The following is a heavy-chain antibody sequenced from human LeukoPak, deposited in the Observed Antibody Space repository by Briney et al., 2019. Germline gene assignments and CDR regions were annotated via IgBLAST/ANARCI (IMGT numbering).Heavy chain of an antibody. J-gene: IGHJ4*02. CDR3: ARPMYSSSWYTYYFDY. D-gene: IGHD6-13*01. Sequence: ASVKVSCKASGYTFTSYAMHWVRQAPGQRLEWMGWINAGNGNTEYSQKFQGRVTITRDTSAGTAYMELSSLRSEDTAVYYCARPMYSSSWYTYYFDYWGQGTLVTVSS. V-gene: IGHV1-3*01. CDR2: INAGNGNT. CDR1: GYTFTSYA.